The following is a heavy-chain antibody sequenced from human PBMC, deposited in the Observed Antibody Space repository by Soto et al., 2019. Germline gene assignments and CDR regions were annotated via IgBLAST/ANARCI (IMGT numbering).Heavy chain of an antibody. CDR3: ARYHTSGWYRXLDP. CDR1: GGSISNYY. CDR2: INYSGST. J-gene: IGHJ5*02. V-gene: IGHV4-59*01. D-gene: IGHD6-19*01. Sequence: SETLSLTCTVSGGSISNYYWSGILQPPGKGLEWIGYINYSGSTNYNPSVKRRVTISVYTSKNQFSLKVRSVTAADTAVYYCARYHTSGWYRXLDPWGQGTLVTVSS.